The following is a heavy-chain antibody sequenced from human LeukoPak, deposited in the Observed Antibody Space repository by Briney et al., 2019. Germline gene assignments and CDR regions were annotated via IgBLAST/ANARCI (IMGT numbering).Heavy chain of an antibody. CDR1: GGSISSYY. V-gene: IGHV4-59*01. Sequence: SETLSLTCTVSGGSISSYYWSWIRQPPGKGLEWIGYIYYSGSTNYNPSLKSRVTISVDTSKNQFSLKPSSVTAADTAVYYCAREGYDSSGYYNGGFFDYWGQGTLVTVSS. J-gene: IGHJ4*02. D-gene: IGHD3-22*01. CDR2: IYYSGST. CDR3: AREGYDSSGYYNGGFFDY.